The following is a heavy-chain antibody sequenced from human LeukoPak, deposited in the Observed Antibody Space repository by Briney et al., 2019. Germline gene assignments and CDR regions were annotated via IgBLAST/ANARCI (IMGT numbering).Heavy chain of an antibody. CDR1: GFTVSSNY. J-gene: IGHJ4*02. Sequence: PGGSLRLSCAASGFTVSSNYMSWVRQAPGKGLEWVSVIYSGGSTYYADSVKGRFTISRDNSKNTLYLQMNSLRAEDTAVYYCARDPRSYYDSSGYWDYWGQGTLVTVSS. CDR2: IYSGGST. CDR3: ARDPRSYYDSSGYWDY. V-gene: IGHV3-66*01. D-gene: IGHD3-22*01.